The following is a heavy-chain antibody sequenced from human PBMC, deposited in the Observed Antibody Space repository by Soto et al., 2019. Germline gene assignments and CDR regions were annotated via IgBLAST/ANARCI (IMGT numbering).Heavy chain of an antibody. Sequence: KPSETLSLTCAVFGGSFSGYYWSWIRQPPGKGMEWIGEINHAESTNYNPSLKSRVTISIDTSKSQFSLKLTSVTAADTAVYFCARGPQVMVGLAAFDCCGKGPPVAVSS. CDR2: INHAEST. CDR3: ARGPQVMVGLAAFDC. CDR1: GGSFSGYY. D-gene: IGHD3-16*01. J-gene: IGHJ4*02. V-gene: IGHV4-34*01.